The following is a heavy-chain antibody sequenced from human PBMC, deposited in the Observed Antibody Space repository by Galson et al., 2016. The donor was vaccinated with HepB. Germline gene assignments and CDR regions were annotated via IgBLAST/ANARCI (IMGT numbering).Heavy chain of an antibody. V-gene: IGHV1-69*01. D-gene: IGHD4-17*01. CDR2: IIPIFGTA. Sequence: KVSCKASGGTFSNYAISWVRXAPGQGLEWXXGIIPIFGTANYAQKFQGRVTITADESTSTAYMELSSLRSEDTAVYYCAQPRTTVTTLYYYYGMDVWGQGTTVTVSS. J-gene: IGHJ6*02. CDR1: GGTFSNYA. CDR3: AQPRTTVTTLYYYYGMDV.